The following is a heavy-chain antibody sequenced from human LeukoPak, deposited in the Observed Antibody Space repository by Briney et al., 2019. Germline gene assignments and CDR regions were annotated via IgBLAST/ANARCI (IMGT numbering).Heavy chain of an antibody. CDR2: INWNGGST. V-gene: IGHV3-20*01. D-gene: IGHD3-10*01. CDR1: GFTFSSYA. J-gene: IGHJ6*03. CDR3: AREAPESGVLLWPGDRSGYYMDV. Sequence: GGSLRLSCAASGFTFSSYAMSWVRQAPGKGLEWVSGINWNGGSTGYADSVKGRFTISRDNAKNSLYLQMNSLRAEDTALYHCAREAPESGVLLWPGDRSGYYMDVWGKGTTVTVSS.